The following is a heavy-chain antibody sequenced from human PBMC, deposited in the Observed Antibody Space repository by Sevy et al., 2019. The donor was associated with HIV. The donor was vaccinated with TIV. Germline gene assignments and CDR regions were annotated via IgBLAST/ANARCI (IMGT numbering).Heavy chain of an antibody. D-gene: IGHD3-10*01. J-gene: IGHJ2*01. CDR2: ISDRGTTI. Sequence: GGSLRLSCAASGFTFNDYYMSWIRQSPGKGLEWLSYISDRGTTIYYADSVKGRFTISGENAKSLLYLQMNSLKTEDTAIYYCGGEGDLRYFDFWGRGTLVTVSS. CDR1: GFTFNDYY. CDR3: GGEGDLRYFDF. V-gene: IGHV3-11*01.